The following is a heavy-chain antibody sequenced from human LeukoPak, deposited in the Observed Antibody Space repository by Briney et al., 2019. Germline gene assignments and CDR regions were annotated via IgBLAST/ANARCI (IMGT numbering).Heavy chain of an antibody. CDR2: ISNTGSTI. V-gene: IGHV3-11*01. D-gene: IGHD5-24*01. CDR1: GFTFSDYY. Sequence: GGSLRLSCAASGFTFSDYYMSWIRQAPGKGLEWVSYISNTGSTIYYADSVKGRFTISRDNAKNSLNLQMNSLRAEDTAVYYCARLPGGYNYFDYWGQGTLVTVSP. CDR3: ARLPGGYNYFDY. J-gene: IGHJ4*02.